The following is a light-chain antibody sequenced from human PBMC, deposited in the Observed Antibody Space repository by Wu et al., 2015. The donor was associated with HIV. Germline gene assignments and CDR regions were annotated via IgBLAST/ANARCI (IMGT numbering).Light chain of an antibody. CDR3: QQYKSYPGT. CDR1: QSIGSW. Sequence: DIQMTQSPSSLSASVGDRVTITCRASQSIGSWLAWYQQKPGKAPKLLIYKASSLESGVPSRFSGSGSGTEFTLTFSSLQPDDFATYYCQQYKSYPGTFGPRDQGAKSN. J-gene: IGKJ1*01. V-gene: IGKV1-5*03. CDR2: KAS.